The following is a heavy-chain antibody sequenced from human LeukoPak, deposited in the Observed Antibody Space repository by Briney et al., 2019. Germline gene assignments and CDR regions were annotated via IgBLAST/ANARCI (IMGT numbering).Heavy chain of an antibody. CDR3: ARNGLGEWELLHV. Sequence: GGSLRLSCAASGFTFSRYWMHWVRQVPGKGLVWVSRINRDGSIISYADSVRGRFTISRDNAKNTLYLQRNGLRAEDTAAYYCARNGLGEWELLHVWGQGTLVTVSS. J-gene: IGHJ4*02. V-gene: IGHV3-74*01. CDR2: INRDGSII. CDR1: GFTFSRYW. D-gene: IGHD1-26*01.